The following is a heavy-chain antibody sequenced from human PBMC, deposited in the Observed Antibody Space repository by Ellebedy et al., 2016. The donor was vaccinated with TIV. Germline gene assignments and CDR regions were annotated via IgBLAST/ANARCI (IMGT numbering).Heavy chain of an antibody. D-gene: IGHD2/OR15-2a*01. CDR3: ARTFNSAYDY. CDR2: IYSGGNT. V-gene: IGHV3-66*01. Sequence: PGGSLRLSCAASGFTVRSNYMSWVRQAPGKGLEWVSVIYSGGNTYYADSVKGRFTISRDNSKNTLYLQMNSLRAEDTAVYYGARTFNSAYDYWGQGTLVTVSS. J-gene: IGHJ4*02. CDR1: GFTVRSNY.